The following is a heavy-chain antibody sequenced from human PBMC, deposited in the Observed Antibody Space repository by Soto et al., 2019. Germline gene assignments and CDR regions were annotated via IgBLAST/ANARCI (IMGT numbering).Heavy chain of an antibody. CDR3: ASHSGSSPEGRYYYGMDV. CDR2: IIPIFGTA. CDR1: GGTFSSYA. Sequence: QVQLVQSGAEVKKPGSSVKVSCKASGGTFSSYAISWVRQAPGQGLEWMGGIIPIFGTADYAQKFQGRVTITADEYTSTAYLELRGRRSEDTAVYYCASHSGSSPEGRYYYGMDVWGQGTTVTVSS. J-gene: IGHJ6*02. D-gene: IGHD1-26*01. V-gene: IGHV1-69*12.